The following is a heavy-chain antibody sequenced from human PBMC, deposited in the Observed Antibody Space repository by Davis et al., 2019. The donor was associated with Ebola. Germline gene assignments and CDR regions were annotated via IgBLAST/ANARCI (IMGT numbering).Heavy chain of an antibody. Sequence: ASAKITSNASAYTFTSYSMNRVRHHPGQGLEWMGWINTNTGNPTYAQGFTGRFVFSLDTSVSTTYLQISSLRAEGSAVYYCARGDYWGQGTLVTVSS. V-gene: IGHV7-4-1*02. CDR1: AYTFTSYS. CDR2: INTNTGNP. CDR3: ARGDY. J-gene: IGHJ4*02.